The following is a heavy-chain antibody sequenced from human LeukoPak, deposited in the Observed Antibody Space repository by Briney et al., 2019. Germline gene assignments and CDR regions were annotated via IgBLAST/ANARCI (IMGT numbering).Heavy chain of an antibody. V-gene: IGHV3-9*01. CDR1: GFTFDDYA. CDR2: ISWNSGSI. CDR3: AKGYYDSSGYLDVGDAFDI. Sequence: PGRSLRLSCAASGFTFDDYAMHWVRQAPGKGLEWVSGISWNSGSIGYADSVKGRFTISRDNAKNSLYLQMNSPRAEDTALYYCAKGYYDSSGYLDVGDAFDIWGQGTMVTVSS. J-gene: IGHJ3*02. D-gene: IGHD3-22*01.